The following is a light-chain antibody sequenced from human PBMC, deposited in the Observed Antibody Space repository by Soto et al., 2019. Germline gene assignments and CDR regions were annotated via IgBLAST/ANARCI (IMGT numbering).Light chain of an antibody. CDR3: AAWHDSLTGVV. CDR2: QNS. CDR1: SSNIGSNY. V-gene: IGLV1-47*01. J-gene: IGLJ2*01. Sequence: QSVLTQPPSESGTPGQRVTIPCSGSSSNIGSNYIYWYQQLAGTAPRLLIYQNSQRRSGVPDRFSGCKSGPSASLAISGLRSEDEADYYRAAWHDSLTGVVFGGGTKVTVL.